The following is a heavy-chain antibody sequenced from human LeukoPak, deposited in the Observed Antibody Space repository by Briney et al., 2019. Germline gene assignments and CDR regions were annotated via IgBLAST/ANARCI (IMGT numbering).Heavy chain of an antibody. J-gene: IGHJ4*02. Sequence: PGGSLRLSCAASGFTFRNYGMSWVRQAPGKGLEWVSSISANDGRTYYADSVKGRFTISRDNAKNSLYLQMNSLRAEDTAVYYCARDASPFGVVIGTFDSWGQGTLVTVSS. CDR3: ARDASPFGVVIGTFDS. D-gene: IGHD3-3*01. V-gene: IGHV3-23*01. CDR2: ISANDGRT. CDR1: GFTFRNYG.